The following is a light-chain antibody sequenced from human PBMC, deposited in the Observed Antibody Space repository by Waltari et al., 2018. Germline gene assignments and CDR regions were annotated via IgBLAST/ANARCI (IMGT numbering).Light chain of an antibody. CDR3: QQRGNWPSGYT. Sequence: EIVLTQSPATLSLSPGETATLSCRASQSVSTYLTWSQHKPGQAPRLLIYDASRRATGIPARCSGSGSGTDFTLTISSLEPEDFAVYYCQQRGNWPSGYTFGQGTKLEIK. CDR2: DAS. J-gene: IGKJ2*01. CDR1: QSVSTY. V-gene: IGKV3-11*01.